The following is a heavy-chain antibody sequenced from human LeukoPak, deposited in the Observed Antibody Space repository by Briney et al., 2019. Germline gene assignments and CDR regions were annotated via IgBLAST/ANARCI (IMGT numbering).Heavy chain of an antibody. CDR1: GGSISSYY. CDR2: IYSSGST. V-gene: IGHV4-4*07. CDR3: ARDLDGYYYYMDV. D-gene: IGHD3-3*01. J-gene: IGHJ6*03. Sequence: SETLSLTCTVSGGSISSYYWSWIRQPAGKGLEWIGRIYSSGSTDYNPSLKSRVTISVDTSKNQFSLKLSSVTAADTAVYYCARDLDGYYYYMDVWGKGTTVTISS.